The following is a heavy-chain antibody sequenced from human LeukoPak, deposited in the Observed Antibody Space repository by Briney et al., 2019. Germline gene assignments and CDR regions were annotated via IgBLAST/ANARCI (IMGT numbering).Heavy chain of an antibody. CDR1: GFTFSTYA. CDR3: AKGSGYDSLGY. Sequence: PGGSLRLSCAASGFTFSTYAMNWVRQAPGKGLEWVSLISDSGDTTYYADSVKGRFTISRDNSKNTLSLQMNSLRAEDTAVYYCAKGSGYDSLGYWGQGTLVTVSS. J-gene: IGHJ4*02. CDR2: ISDSGDTT. D-gene: IGHD5-12*01. V-gene: IGHV3-23*01.